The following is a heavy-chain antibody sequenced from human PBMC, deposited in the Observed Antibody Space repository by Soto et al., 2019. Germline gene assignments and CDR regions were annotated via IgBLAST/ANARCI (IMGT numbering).Heavy chain of an antibody. J-gene: IGHJ4*02. V-gene: IGHV3-23*01. CDR1: GFTFSTYA. Sequence: GGSLRLSCAASGFTFSTYAMIWVRQAPGKGLEWVSVITGSGGSTYYADSVKGRFTISRDNPKNTLYLQMNSLRTEDTAVYYCARRGPGTYFDYWGQGTLVTV. CDR3: ARRGPGTYFDY. CDR2: ITGSGGST. D-gene: IGHD6-13*01.